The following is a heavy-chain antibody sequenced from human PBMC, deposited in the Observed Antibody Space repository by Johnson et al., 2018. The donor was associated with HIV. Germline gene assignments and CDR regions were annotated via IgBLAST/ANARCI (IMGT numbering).Heavy chain of an antibody. J-gene: IGHJ3*02. V-gene: IGHV3-30-3*01. CDR3: ARGWELLTPAFDI. CDR1: GFTFDDYA. D-gene: IGHD1-26*01. CDR2: ISYDGSNK. Sequence: QMLLVESGGGLVQPGRSLRLSCAASGFTFDDYAMHWVRQAPGKGLEWVAVISYDGSNKYYADSVKGRFTISRDNSKNTLYLQMNSLRAEDTAVYYCARGWELLTPAFDIWGQGTMVTVSS.